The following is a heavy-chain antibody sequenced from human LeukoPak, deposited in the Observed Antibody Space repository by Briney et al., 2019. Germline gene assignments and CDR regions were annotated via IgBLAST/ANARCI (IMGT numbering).Heavy chain of an antibody. J-gene: IGHJ4*02. CDR3: TRDQGIAGSIRREYFYC. Sequence: PGRSLRLSCIASGFSFGDYALSWVRQAPGKGLEWVGCIKSKAFGGTTDYAAMVKATFSISRADSKTIVYLQMNSLKTEDTAVYYCTRDQGIAGSIRREYFYCGGQGTLVSVSA. D-gene: IGHD6-13*01. CDR1: GFSFGDYA. CDR2: IKSKAFGGTT. V-gene: IGHV3-49*04.